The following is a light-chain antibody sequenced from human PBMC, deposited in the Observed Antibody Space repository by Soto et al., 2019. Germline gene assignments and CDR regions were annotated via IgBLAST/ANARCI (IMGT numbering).Light chain of an antibody. CDR3: QQDGSSRT. CDR1: QSVSSSY. Sequence: EIVLTQSPGTLSLSPGERATLSCRASQSVSSSYLAWYQQKPGQAPGLLIYGASSRATGIPDRFSGSGSGRDFPLTISKLEPEDLAVYYCQQDGSSRTFGQGTKVEIK. V-gene: IGKV3-20*01. J-gene: IGKJ1*01. CDR2: GAS.